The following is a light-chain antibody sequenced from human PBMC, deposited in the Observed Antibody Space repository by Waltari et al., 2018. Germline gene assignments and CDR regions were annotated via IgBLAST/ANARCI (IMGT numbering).Light chain of an antibody. CDR1: ISDVGTYHL. V-gene: IGLV2-23*02. J-gene: IGLJ2*01. Sequence: QSALTQPASVSGSPGQSTTTSCTGNISDVGTYHLVSVSQQHPGKAPKLIIYEDNKRPSGVSDRLSGSKSGNTASLTISGLQAEDEADYYCCTYVGRTTFHVTFGGGTKLTVL. CDR3: CTYVGRTTFHVT. CDR2: EDN.